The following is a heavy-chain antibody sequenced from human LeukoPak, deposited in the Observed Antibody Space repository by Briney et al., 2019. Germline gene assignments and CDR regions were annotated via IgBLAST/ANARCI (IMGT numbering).Heavy chain of an antibody. D-gene: IGHD3-10*01. J-gene: IGHJ4*02. Sequence: PGGSLRLSCAVSGITLSNYGMSWVRQAPGQGLEWVAGISDSGGRTNYADSVKGRFTISRDNPKNTPYMQMNSLRAEDTAVYFCAKRGVVIRVILVGFKIEAYYFVSWGQGALVTVSS. CDR1: GITLSNYG. CDR3: AKRGVVIRVILVGFKIEAYYFVS. CDR2: ISDSGGRT. V-gene: IGHV3-23*01.